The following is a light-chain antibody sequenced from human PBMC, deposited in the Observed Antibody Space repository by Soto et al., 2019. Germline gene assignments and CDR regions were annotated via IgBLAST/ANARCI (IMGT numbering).Light chain of an antibody. V-gene: IGLV2-14*01. J-gene: IGLJ1*01. CDR3: SSYTSSSTRV. CDR2: DVS. CDR1: SRDVGGYNY. Sequence: QSVLTNPASVSGPPGQSITISCPGTSRDVGGYNYVSWYQQHPGKAPKLMIYDVSNRPSGVSNRFSGSKSGNTASLTISGLQAEDEADYYCSSYTSSSTRVFGTGTKVTVL.